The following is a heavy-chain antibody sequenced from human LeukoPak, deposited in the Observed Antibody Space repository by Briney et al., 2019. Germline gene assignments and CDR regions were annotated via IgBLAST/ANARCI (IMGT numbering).Heavy chain of an antibody. D-gene: IGHD3-3*01. Sequence: PGGSLRLSCAASGFTFSGSALHWVRQASGKGLEWVGRIRSKANSYATAYAASVKGRFTISRDDSKNTAYLQMNSLKTEDTAVYYCASGLDFWSGQFSPWGQGTLVTVSS. CDR2: IRSKANSYAT. CDR3: ASGLDFWSGQFSP. J-gene: IGHJ5*02. CDR1: GFTFSGSA. V-gene: IGHV3-73*01.